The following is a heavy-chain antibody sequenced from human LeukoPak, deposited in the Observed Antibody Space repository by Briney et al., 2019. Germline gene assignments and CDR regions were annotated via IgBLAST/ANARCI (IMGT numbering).Heavy chain of an antibody. J-gene: IGHJ4*02. CDR1: GFTFDDYA. D-gene: IGHD3-22*01. CDR2: ISWHSGSI. CDR3: AKGLVDPSRYYSSPLDY. Sequence: PGRSPRLSSAASGFTFDDYAMHWVRQAPGKGLEWVSGISWHSGSIGYADSVKGRFTISRDNAKNSLYLQMNRLRADDTAWCYCAKGLVDPSRYYSSPLDYWGQGTLVTVSP. V-gene: IGHV3-9*01.